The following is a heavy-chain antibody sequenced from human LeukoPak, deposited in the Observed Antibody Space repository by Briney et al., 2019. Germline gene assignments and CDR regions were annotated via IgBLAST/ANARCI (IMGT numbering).Heavy chain of an antibody. CDR3: AKHYASGTYYNYFDY. V-gene: IGHV3-11*03. J-gene: IGHJ4*02. D-gene: IGHD3-10*01. CDR1: GFTFSDYY. Sequence: GGSLRLSCAASGFTFSDYYMSWIRQAPGKGLEWVSYISSSSSYTNYADSVKGRFTISRDNAKNSLYLQMNSLRAEDTAVYYCAKHYASGTYYNYFDYWGQGTLVTVSS. CDR2: ISSSSSYT.